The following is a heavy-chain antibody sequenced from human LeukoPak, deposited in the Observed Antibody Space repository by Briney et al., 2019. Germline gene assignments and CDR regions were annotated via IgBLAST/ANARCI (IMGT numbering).Heavy chain of an antibody. CDR1: GYTFTSYY. V-gene: IGHV1-46*01. CDR3: ARDSLYGVVDY. Sequence: GASVKVSCKASGYTFTSYYIHWVRQAPGQGLEWMGIINPSGGSTDYAQKFQGRVTVTRDTSTSTVYMYLSSLRSEDTAVYYCARDSLYGVVDYWGQGTLVTVSS. D-gene: IGHD4-17*01. J-gene: IGHJ4*02. CDR2: INPSGGST.